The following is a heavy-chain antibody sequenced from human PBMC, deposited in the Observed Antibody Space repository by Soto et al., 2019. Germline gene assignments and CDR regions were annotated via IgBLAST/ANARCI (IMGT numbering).Heavy chain of an antibody. V-gene: IGHV3-74*03. CDR1: GFAFSSYW. CDR3: VKASTVTGVGGYR. Sequence: EVQLLESGGGLVQPGGSLRLSCAASGFAFSSYWMQWVRQAPGKGPVWVSRISSNGRNTTYADPVKGRFTVSRDNAKNTLHLQTTSLRDDDTAVYYCVKASTVTGVGGYRWGQGTLVTVSS. CDR2: ISSNGRNT. D-gene: IGHD6-19*01. J-gene: IGHJ4*02.